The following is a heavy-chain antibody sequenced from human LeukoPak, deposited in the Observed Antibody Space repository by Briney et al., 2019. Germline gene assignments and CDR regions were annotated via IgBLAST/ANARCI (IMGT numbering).Heavy chain of an antibody. D-gene: IGHD1-26*01. J-gene: IGHJ4*02. CDR1: GGSISSYY. V-gene: IGHV4-59*01. Sequence: SETLSLTCTVSGGSISSYYWSWIRQPPGKGLEWIGYIYYSGSTNYNPSLKSRVTISVDTSKNQFSLKLSSVTAADTAVYYCARDRSGSYLLDYWGQGTLVTVSS. CDR2: IYYSGST. CDR3: ARDRSGSYLLDY.